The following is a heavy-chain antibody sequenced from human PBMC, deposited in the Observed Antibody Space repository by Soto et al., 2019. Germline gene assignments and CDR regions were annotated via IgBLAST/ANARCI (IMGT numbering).Heavy chain of an antibody. CDR1: GFTFRSYA. D-gene: IGHD2-15*01. CDR3: AKDSRSHPQGWFDP. J-gene: IGHJ5*02. Sequence: EVQLLESGGGLVQPGESLRLSCAASGFTFRSYAMAWVRQAPEKGLEWVSSISGSGDYTYFADSVKGRFTISRDNSKDTLYLQMSSLRVEDTAIYYCAKDSRSHPQGWFDPWGQGTLVTVSS. V-gene: IGHV3-23*01. CDR2: ISGSGDYT.